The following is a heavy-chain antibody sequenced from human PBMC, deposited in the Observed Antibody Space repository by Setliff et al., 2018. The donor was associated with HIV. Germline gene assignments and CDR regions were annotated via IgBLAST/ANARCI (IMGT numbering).Heavy chain of an antibody. CDR2: LIPILGTP. J-gene: IGHJ6*03. Sequence: SVKVSCKASGGSFSSYAITWVRQAPGQGLEWMGGLIPILGTPNYAQRFQGRVTITADESTSTAYMELSSLRSEDTAVYYCARYLRRMSDDSTLLYMDVWGKGTTVTVSS. D-gene: IGHD1-26*01. CDR3: ARYLRRMSDDSTLLYMDV. CDR1: GGSFSSYA. V-gene: IGHV1-69*13.